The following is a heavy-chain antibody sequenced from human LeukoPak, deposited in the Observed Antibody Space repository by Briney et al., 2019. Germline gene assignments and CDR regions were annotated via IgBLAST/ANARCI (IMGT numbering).Heavy chain of an antibody. CDR2: INQSGSP. V-gene: IGHV4-34*01. CDR3: ARGTEVGVAGTGFDY. Sequence: PSENLSLNSAVYGGSFSGFYWSWIRQPPGQGLGWSGEINQSGSPNYNPTLKSPVTISVDTSKNQFSLKLSSGTAADTAVYYCARGTEVGVAGTGFDYWGQGTLVTVSS. J-gene: IGHJ4*02. CDR1: GGSFSGFY. D-gene: IGHD6-19*01.